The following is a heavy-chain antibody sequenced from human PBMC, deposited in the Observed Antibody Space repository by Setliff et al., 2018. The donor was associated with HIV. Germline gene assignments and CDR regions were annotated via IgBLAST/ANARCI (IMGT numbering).Heavy chain of an antibody. D-gene: IGHD5-12*01. CDR1: GGAIINYD. CDR3: ARDNHGFPVD. Sequence: SETLSLTCNVSGGAIINYDWTWVRQPAGKGLEWIGRIFGSGVTNYNTSLESLVTMSLDTSRNHLSLRLRSVTAADTAVYYCARDNHGFPVDWGRGTLVTSPQ. J-gene: IGHJ4*02. V-gene: IGHV4-4*07. CDR2: IFGSGVT.